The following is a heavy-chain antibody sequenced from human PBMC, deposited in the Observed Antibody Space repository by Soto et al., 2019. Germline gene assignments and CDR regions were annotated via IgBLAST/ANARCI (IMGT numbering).Heavy chain of an antibody. D-gene: IGHD3-22*01. Sequence: ASVKVSCKASGYTFTSYAMHLVRQAPGQRLEWMGRINPSDGNTSYAQKLQGRVTMTRDTSTSTAYMELRSLRSDDTAVYYCARDQYYYDSSGYPEADAFDIWGQGTMVTVSS. CDR2: INPSDGNT. V-gene: IGHV1-3*01. CDR1: GYTFTSYA. J-gene: IGHJ3*02. CDR3: ARDQYYYDSSGYPEADAFDI.